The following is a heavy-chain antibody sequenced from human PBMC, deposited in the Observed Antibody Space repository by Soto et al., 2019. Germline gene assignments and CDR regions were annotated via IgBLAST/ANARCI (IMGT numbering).Heavy chain of an antibody. V-gene: IGHV3-7*01. Sequence: HPGGSLRLSCAASGSVSGHTFSALWMSWVRQTPGKGLEWVANINQDGSEKYYMDSVKGRFTISRDNAKSSLSLQMNSLRAEDTGLYWCTRGGSGSSWYWLAWGQGTLVTVSS. CDR3: TRGGSGSSWYWLA. D-gene: IGHD6-13*01. CDR2: INQDGSEK. J-gene: IGHJ5*02. CDR1: GSVSGHTFSALW.